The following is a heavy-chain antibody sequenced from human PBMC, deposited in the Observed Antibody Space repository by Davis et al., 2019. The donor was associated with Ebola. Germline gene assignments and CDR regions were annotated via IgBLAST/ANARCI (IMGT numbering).Heavy chain of an antibody. V-gene: IGHV4-59*11. CDR2: IQYSGST. Sequence: SETLSLTCTVSGASISSHYWSWIRQPPGKGLEWIGNIQYSGSTNYNPSLKSRVTISVDTSKNQFSLQLTSVTPEDTAVYYCARFGGYDYVDYWGQGTLVTVSS. CDR1: GASISSHY. CDR3: ARFGGYDYVDY. J-gene: IGHJ4*02. D-gene: IGHD5-12*01.